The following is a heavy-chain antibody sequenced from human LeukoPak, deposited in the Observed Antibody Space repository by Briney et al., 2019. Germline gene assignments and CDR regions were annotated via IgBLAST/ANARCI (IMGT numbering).Heavy chain of an antibody. D-gene: IGHD3-22*01. CDR1: GFTFSSYG. J-gene: IGHJ4*02. CDR3: AKGDMYYYDSSGGDY. CDR2: IRYDGSNK. V-gene: IGHV3-30*02. Sequence: GGSLRLSCAASGFTFSSYGMHWVRQAPGKGLEWVAFIRYDGSNKYYADSVKGRFTISRDNSKNTLYLHVNSLRPEDTAVYYCAKGDMYYYDSSGGDYWGQGTLVTVSS.